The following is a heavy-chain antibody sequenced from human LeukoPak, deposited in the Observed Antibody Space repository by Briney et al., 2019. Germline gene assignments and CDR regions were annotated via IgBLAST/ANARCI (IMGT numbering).Heavy chain of an antibody. V-gene: IGHV3-23*01. CDR3: AKDHLPGIVVADRDY. D-gene: IGHD6-19*01. J-gene: IGHJ4*02. CDR1: GFIFSRYG. Sequence: GGSLRLSCAASGFIFSRYGVSWVRQAPGKGLEWVSAISGSGGTSYYADSVKGRYTISRDNSKNTLYLQINSLRAEDPALYYCAKDHLPGIVVADRDYWGQGTLVTVSS. CDR2: ISGSGGTS.